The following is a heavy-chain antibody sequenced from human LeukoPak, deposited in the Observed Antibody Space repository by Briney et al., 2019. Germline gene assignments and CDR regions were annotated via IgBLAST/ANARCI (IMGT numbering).Heavy chain of an antibody. J-gene: IGHJ6*03. CDR1: GFTFSSYA. Sequence: HSGGSLRLSCAASGFTFSSYAMHWVRPAPGKGLEWVAVISYDGSNKYYADSVKGRFTISRDNSKNTLYLQMNSLRAEDTAVYYCARDKTRANFNYYYYMDVWGKGTTVTVSS. CDR2: ISYDGSNK. CDR3: ARDKTRANFNYYYYMDV. V-gene: IGHV3-30*04. D-gene: IGHD4/OR15-4a*01.